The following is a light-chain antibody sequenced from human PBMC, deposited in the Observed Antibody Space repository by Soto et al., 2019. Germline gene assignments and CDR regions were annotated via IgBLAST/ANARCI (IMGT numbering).Light chain of an antibody. CDR1: QSVSSN. J-gene: IGKJ5*01. CDR3: QQYNNWPL. V-gene: IGKV3-15*01. CDR2: GAS. Sequence: EIVMTQSPATLSVSPGERATLSCRASQSVSSNLARYQQKPGQAPRLLIYGASTRTTGIPARCSGSGSGTEFTLTISVLQCEDFAVYYCQQYNNWPLFGQGTRLEIK.